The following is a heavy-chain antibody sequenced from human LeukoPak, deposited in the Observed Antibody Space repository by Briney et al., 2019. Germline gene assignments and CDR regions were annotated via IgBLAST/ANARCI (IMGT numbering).Heavy chain of an antibody. D-gene: IGHD3-22*01. Sequence: ASVKVSCKASGYTFTSYGISWVRQAPGQGLEWMGWISAYNGNTNYAQKLQGRVTMTTDTSTSTAYMELRSLRSDDTAVYYCAKALLGYDSSCYYFYFDYWGQGTLVTGS. J-gene: IGHJ4*03. CDR2: ISAYNGNT. CDR1: GYTFTSYG. V-gene: IGHV1-18*01. CDR3: AKALLGYDSSCYYFYFDY.